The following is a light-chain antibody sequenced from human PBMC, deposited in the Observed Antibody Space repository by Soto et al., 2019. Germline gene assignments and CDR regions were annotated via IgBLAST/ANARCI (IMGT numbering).Light chain of an antibody. CDR3: ASYTTSSTRV. CDR1: SSDVGAYNY. Sequence: QSALTQPASVSGSPGQSITISCTGTSSDVGAYNYVSWYHQHPGIAPKLMVYDVGIRPSGVSNRFSGSKSGSTASLTISGLQAEDEADYYCASYTTSSTRVFGTGTKLTVL. CDR2: DVG. J-gene: IGLJ1*01. V-gene: IGLV2-14*01.